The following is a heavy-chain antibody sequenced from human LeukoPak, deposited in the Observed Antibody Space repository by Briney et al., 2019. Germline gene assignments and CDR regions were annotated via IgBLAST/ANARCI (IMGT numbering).Heavy chain of an antibody. CDR3: AKIPLRYFDWREFDP. V-gene: IGHV3-30*02. CDR2: IRYDGSNK. CDR1: GFTFSSYG. Sequence: GGSLRLSCAASGFTFSSYGMHWVRQAPGKGLEWVAFIRYDGSNKYYADSVKGRFTISRDNSKNTPYLQMNSLRAEDTAVYYCAKIPLRYFDWREFDPWGQGTLVTVSS. J-gene: IGHJ5*02. D-gene: IGHD3-9*01.